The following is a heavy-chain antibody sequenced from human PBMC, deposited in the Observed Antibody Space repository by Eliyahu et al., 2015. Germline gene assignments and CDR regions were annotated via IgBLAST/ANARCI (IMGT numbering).Heavy chain of an antibody. CDR2: ISWNSGSI. D-gene: IGHD3-10*01. CDR3: AKDFRPNYYGSGSYYNPEY. J-gene: IGHJ4*02. V-gene: IGHV3-9*01. CDR1: GFPFXXYA. Sequence: EVQLVESGGGLVQPGKSLRLSCXXSGFPFXXYAMXWVRQAPGKGLEWVSGISWNSGSIGYADSVKGRFTISRDNAKNSLYLQMNSLRAEDTALYYCAKDFRPNYYGSGSYYNPEYWGQGTLVTVSS.